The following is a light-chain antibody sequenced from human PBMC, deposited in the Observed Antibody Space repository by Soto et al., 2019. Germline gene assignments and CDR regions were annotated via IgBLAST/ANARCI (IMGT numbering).Light chain of an antibody. V-gene: IGKV1-5*01. CDR2: DAS. J-gene: IGKJ1*01. CDR1: RSISDW. Sequence: DIQMTQSPSSLCPSVGDRVTISCRASRSISDWLAWYQQTQGKAPELLIFDASNLKSGVSSRFRGSGSGTEFTLTISRLQPDDVATYYCLQYSSHSWTFGQGTKVDIK. CDR3: LQYSSHSWT.